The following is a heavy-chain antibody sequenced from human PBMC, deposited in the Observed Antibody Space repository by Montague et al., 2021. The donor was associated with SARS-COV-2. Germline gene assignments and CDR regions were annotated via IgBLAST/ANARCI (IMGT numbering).Heavy chain of an antibody. J-gene: IGHJ6*02. CDR2: INYSGST. D-gene: IGHD3-16*01. CDR3: ASSGGYYYYYQGLDV. V-gene: IGHV4-61*01. CDR1: GGSVSSATYY. Sequence: SETLSLTCTVSGGSVSSATYYWSWIRQPPGKGLEWIGYINYSGSTSSNPSLKSRVTISVDMSKNQFSLKLNSVTAADTAVYYCASSGGYYYYYQGLDVWGQGTKVTVSS.